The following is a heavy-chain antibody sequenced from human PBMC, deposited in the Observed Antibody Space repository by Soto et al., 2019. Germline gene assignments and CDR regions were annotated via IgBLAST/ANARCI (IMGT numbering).Heavy chain of an antibody. CDR2: ISDSGGSP. Sequence: GGSLRLSCAASGFTFSSYTMAWVRQAPGKGLEWVSAISDSGGSPYYADSVQGRFTISRDNSKNTLFLLMNSLRAEDTATYYCMKARCSGNPCYVPDYWGHGTLVTSPQ. CDR3: MKARCSGNPCYVPDY. D-gene: IGHD2-15*01. V-gene: IGHV3-23*01. CDR1: GFTFSSYT. J-gene: IGHJ4*01.